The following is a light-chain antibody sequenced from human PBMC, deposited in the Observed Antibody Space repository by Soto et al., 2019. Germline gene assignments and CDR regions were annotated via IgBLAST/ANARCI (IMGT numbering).Light chain of an antibody. CDR1: SSDVGGHNY. V-gene: IGLV2-14*01. CDR3: NSFTSTSTYV. J-gene: IGLJ1*01. CDR2: EVT. Sequence: QSVLTQPASVSGSPGQSITISCTGTSSDVGGHNYVSWYQQHPGKAPKLMIYEVTNRPSGVSNRFSGSKSDNTASLTISGLQAEDEADYYCNSFTSTSTYVFGTGTKVTVL.